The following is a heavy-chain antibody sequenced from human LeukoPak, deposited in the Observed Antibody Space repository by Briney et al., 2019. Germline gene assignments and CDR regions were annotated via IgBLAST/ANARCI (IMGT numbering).Heavy chain of an antibody. D-gene: IGHD3-3*01. CDR1: GGSISSSSYY. Sequence: PSETLSLTCTVSGGSISSSSYYWGWIRQPRGKGLEWIGSIYYSGSTYYNPSLKSRVTISVDTSKNQFSLKLSSVTAADTAVYYCARHYYDFWSGYYTGSGSYFDYWGQGTLVTVSS. CDR3: ARHYYDFWSGYYTGSGSYFDY. CDR2: IYYSGST. J-gene: IGHJ4*02. V-gene: IGHV4-39*01.